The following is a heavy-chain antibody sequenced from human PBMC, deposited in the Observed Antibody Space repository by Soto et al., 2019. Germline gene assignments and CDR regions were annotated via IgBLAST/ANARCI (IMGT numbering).Heavy chain of an antibody. Sequence: QVQLVQSGAEVKKPGASVKVSCKASGYTFTSYGISWVRQAPGQGLEWMGWISAYNGNTNYAQKLQGRVTMTTDTSTSKAYMELRSRRSDDPAVYYCGGDNYQAGADDYGMDVWGQGTTVTVSS. J-gene: IGHJ6*02. CDR2: ISAYNGNT. V-gene: IGHV1-18*01. D-gene: IGHD1-26*01. CDR3: GGDNYQAGADDYGMDV. CDR1: GYTFTSYG.